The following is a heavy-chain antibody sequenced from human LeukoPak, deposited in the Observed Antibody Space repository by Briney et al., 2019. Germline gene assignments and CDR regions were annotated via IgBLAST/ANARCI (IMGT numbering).Heavy chain of an antibody. CDR2: IIPIFGTA. CDR1: GGTFSSYA. D-gene: IGHD2-15*01. V-gene: IGHV1-69*05. J-gene: IGHJ4*02. Sequence: GASVKVSCKASGGTFSSYAISWVRQAPGQGLEWMGGIIPIFGTANHAQKFQGRVTITTDESTSTAYMELSSLRSEDTAVYYCARVGSRTYHYFDYWGQGTLVTVSS. CDR3: ARVGSRTYHYFDY.